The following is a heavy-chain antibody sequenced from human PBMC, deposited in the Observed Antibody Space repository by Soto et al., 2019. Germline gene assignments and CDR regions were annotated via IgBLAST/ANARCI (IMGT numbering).Heavy chain of an antibody. CDR1: GYTFTSYA. CDR2: INAGNGTT. CDR3: ARDLRFLEWFDVRPDPHDI. V-gene: IGHV1-3*01. J-gene: IGHJ3*02. Sequence: ASVKVSCKASGYTFTSYAMHWVRQAPGQRLEWMGWINAGNGTTKYAQKFQGRVTITRDTSASTAYMELSSLRSEDTAVYYCARDLRFLEWFDVRPDPHDICGQGSMVPVSS. D-gene: IGHD3-3*01.